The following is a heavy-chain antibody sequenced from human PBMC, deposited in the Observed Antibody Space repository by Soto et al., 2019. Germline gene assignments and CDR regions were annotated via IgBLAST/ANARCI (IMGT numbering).Heavy chain of an antibody. J-gene: IGHJ6*03. CDR1: GGSISSYY. CDR2: IYYSGST. V-gene: IGHV4-59*01. Sequence: SETLSLTCTVSGGSISSYYWSWIRQPPGKGLEWIGYIYYSGSTNYNPSLKSRVTISVDTSKNQFSLKLSSVTAADTAVYYCARGCWELSPYYYYYMDVWGKGTTVTVSS. CDR3: ARGCWELSPYYYYYMDV. D-gene: IGHD1-26*01.